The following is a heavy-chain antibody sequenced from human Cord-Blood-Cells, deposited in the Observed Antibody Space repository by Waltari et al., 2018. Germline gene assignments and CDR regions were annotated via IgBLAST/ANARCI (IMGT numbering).Heavy chain of an antibody. J-gene: IGHJ5*02. CDR2: IYPGYSDT. V-gene: IGHV5-51*01. D-gene: IGHD3-10*01. Sequence: EVQLAQSGAEVKKPGVSLKISCKGSGYSFTSYWIGWVRQMPGKGLEWMEIIYPGYSDTIYSPSFQGQVTISADNSISAAYLQWSSLRASDTAMYDWARRRITMVRGVIIDWYDPWGQGTLVTVSS. CDR1: GYSFTSYW. CDR3: ARRRITMVRGVIIDWYDP.